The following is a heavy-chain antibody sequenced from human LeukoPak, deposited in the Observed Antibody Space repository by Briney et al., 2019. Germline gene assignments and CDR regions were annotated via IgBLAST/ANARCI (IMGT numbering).Heavy chain of an antibody. CDR1: GYTFTGYY. Sequence: GASVKVSCKASGYTFTGYYMHWVRQAPGQGLEWMGWINPKSGGTNYAQKFQGRVTMTRDTSISTAYMELSRLRSDDTAVYYCARDLLVVVAATSLDYWGQGTLVTVSS. CDR2: INPKSGGT. D-gene: IGHD2-15*01. CDR3: ARDLLVVVAATSLDY. J-gene: IGHJ4*02. V-gene: IGHV1-2*02.